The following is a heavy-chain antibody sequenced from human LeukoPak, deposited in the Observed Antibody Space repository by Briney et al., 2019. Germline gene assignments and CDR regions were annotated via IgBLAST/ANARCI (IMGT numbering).Heavy chain of an antibody. D-gene: IGHD1-26*01. CDR1: GYTFTSYG. V-gene: IGHV1-18*01. CDR3: ARWDPSQTAFDI. CDR2: ISAYNGNT. J-gene: IGHJ3*02. Sequence: ASVKVSCKASGYTFTSYGISWVRQAPGQGLEWMGWISAYNGNTNYAQKLQGRVTMTTDTSTSAAYMELRSLRSDDTAVYYCARWDPSQTAFDIWGQGTMVTVSS.